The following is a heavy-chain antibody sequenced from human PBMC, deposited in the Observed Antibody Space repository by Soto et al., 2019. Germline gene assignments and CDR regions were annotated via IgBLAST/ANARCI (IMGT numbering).Heavy chain of an antibody. D-gene: IGHD2-2*01. CDR3: ARVTRGTIKLYYYYRGMDV. Sequence: SETLSLTCTVSGGSISSGGYYWSWIRQHPGKGLEWIGYIYYSGSTYCNPSLKSRVTISVDTSKNQFSLKLSSVTAADTAVYYCARVTRGTIKLYYYYRGMDVWGQGTTITVSS. J-gene: IGHJ6*02. CDR1: GGSISSGGYY. V-gene: IGHV4-31*03. CDR2: IYYSGST.